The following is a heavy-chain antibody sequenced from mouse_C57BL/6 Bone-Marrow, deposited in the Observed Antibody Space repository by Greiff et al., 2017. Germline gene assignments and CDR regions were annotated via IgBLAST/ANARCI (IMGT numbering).Heavy chain of an antibody. CDR1: GFTFNTYA. D-gene: IGHD1-1*01. Sequence: EVMLVESGGGLVQPKGSLKLSCAASGFTFNTYAMHWVRQAPGKGLEWVARLRSKSSNYATYYADSVKDRFTISRDDSKSMLYLQMNKLKTEDTAMYYCVGGATVVRMDYWGQGTSVTVSS. CDR2: LRSKSSNYAT. CDR3: VGGATVVRMDY. J-gene: IGHJ4*01. V-gene: IGHV10-3*01.